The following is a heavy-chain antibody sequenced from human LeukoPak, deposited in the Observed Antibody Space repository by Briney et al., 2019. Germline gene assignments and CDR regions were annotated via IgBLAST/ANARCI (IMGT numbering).Heavy chain of an antibody. CDR2: MNPNSGRT. CDR1: GYTLTSYD. CDR3: ARGGWTGYPYYFEC. D-gene: IGHD5-12*01. Sequence: ASVKVSCKASGYTLTSYDINWLRQATAQGLEWMGWMNPNSGRTGHPQKLQGRDTINKNTTISTAYMELSGLRSEETAVYYCARGGWTGYPYYFECWGEGTLVTVSS. J-gene: IGHJ4*02. V-gene: IGHV1-8*03.